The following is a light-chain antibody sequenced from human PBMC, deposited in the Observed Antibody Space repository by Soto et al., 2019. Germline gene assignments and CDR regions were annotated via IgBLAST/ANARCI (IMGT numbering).Light chain of an antibody. CDR1: SSDVGSYNI. Sequence: QSVLTQPASVSGSPGQSITISCTGTSSDVGSYNIVSWYQQHPGKAPKLMIYEGSKRPSGVSNRFSGSKSGNTASLTVSGLQAEDEADYYCCSYAESNTLIFGGGTQLTVL. V-gene: IGLV2-23*01. CDR3: CSYAESNTLI. CDR2: EGS. J-gene: IGLJ2*01.